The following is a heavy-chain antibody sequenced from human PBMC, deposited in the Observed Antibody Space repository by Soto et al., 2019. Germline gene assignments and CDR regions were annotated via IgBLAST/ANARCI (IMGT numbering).Heavy chain of an antibody. J-gene: IGHJ4*02. Sequence: SETLSLTCAVSGASISGSYYYWAWLRQSPGKGPEWIGSVFYTGFTSYNPSLESPVSVCVDTSMSQFSLILSAVTAADTAVYYCATCRKGYSWNYFDQWGQGALVTVSS. CDR2: VFYTGFT. CDR3: ATCRKGYSWNYFDQ. D-gene: IGHD5-12*01. CDR1: GASISGSYYY. V-gene: IGHV4-39*01.